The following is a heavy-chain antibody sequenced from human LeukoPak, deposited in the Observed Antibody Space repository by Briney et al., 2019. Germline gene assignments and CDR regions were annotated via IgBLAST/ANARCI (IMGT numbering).Heavy chain of an antibody. CDR3: AKDLPPDY. Sequence: PGGSLRLSCAASGFTFSSYGMHWVRQAPGKGPEWVAVISYDGSNKYYADSVKGRFTISRDNSKNTLYLQMNSLRAEDTAVYYCAKDLPPDYWGQGTLVTVSS. V-gene: IGHV3-30*18. J-gene: IGHJ4*02. CDR2: ISYDGSNK. CDR1: GFTFSSYG. D-gene: IGHD5/OR15-5a*01.